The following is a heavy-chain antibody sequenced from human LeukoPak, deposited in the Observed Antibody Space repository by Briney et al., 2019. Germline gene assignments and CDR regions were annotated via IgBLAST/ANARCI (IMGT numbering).Heavy chain of an antibody. D-gene: IGHD5-24*01. CDR2: IYYSGST. J-gene: IGHJ6*02. Sequence: SETLSLTCTVSGGSISSSSYYWGWIRQPPGKGLEWIGSIYYSGSTYYNPSLKSRVTISVDTSKNQFSLKLSSVTAADTAVYYCAREGMATIEPYYYYGMDVWGQGTTVTVSS. V-gene: IGHV4-39*07. CDR3: AREGMATIEPYYYYGMDV. CDR1: GGSISSSSYY.